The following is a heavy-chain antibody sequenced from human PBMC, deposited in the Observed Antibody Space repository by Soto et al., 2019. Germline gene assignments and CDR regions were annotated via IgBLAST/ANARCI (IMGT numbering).Heavy chain of an antibody. CDR2: IDWDGDK. D-gene: IGHD2-15*01. J-gene: IGHJ4*02. V-gene: IGHV2-70*11. CDR3: ARIYCDTGSCSPYYFDF. Sequence: SGPTLVNPTQTLTLTCTFSGFSLTTSGMCVNWIRQPPGKALEWLARIDWDGDKYFSTSLKTRLTISKDTSKNLVVLTMTNMDPVDTATYYCARIYCDTGSCSPYYFDFWGQGTLVTVSS. CDR1: GFSLTTSGMC.